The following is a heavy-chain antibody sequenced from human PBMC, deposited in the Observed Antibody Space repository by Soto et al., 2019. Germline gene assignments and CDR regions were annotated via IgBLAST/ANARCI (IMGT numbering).Heavy chain of an antibody. Sequence: QVQLQESGPGLVKPSQTLSLTCTVSGGSISSGGYYWSWIRQHPGKGLEWIGYIYYSGSTYYNPSLKSRVTRSVDTSKNQFPLKPSSVTAADTAVYYCARGSLVNTGWFDPWGQGTLVTVSS. CDR2: IYYSGST. D-gene: IGHD2-21*01. J-gene: IGHJ5*02. CDR3: ARGSLVNTGWFDP. V-gene: IGHV4-31*03. CDR1: GGSISSGGYY.